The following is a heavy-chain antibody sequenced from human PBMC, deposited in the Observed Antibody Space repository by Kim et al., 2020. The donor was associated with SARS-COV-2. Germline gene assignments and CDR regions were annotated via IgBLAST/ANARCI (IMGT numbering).Heavy chain of an antibody. CDR3: ARTPKAGMVRGYYYGMDV. CDR1: GGTFSSYT. Sequence: SVKVSCKASGGTFSSYTISWVRQAPGQGLEWMGRIIPILGIANYAQKFQGRVTITADKSTSTAYMELSSLRSEDTAVYYCARTPKAGMVRGYYYGMDVWGQGTTVTVSS. CDR2: IIPILGIA. V-gene: IGHV1-69*02. J-gene: IGHJ6*02. D-gene: IGHD3-10*01.